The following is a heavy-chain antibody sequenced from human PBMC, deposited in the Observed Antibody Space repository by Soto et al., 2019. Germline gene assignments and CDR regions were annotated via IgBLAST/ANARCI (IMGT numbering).Heavy chain of an antibody. V-gene: IGHV3-23*01. CDR3: VRCRGRAEWSLGL. CDR1: GFTFRSFG. J-gene: IGHJ3*01. CDR2: ISFSGGST. Sequence: EEQLLDSGGGLVQPGGSLRLSCAASGFTFRSFGMNWVRQAPGKGLEWVSGISFSGGSTYYADSVKGRFTISRDNSKNTVDLHMTSLTVDDTGVYYCVRCRGRAEWSLGLWGLGTKVTVSS. D-gene: IGHD2-8*01.